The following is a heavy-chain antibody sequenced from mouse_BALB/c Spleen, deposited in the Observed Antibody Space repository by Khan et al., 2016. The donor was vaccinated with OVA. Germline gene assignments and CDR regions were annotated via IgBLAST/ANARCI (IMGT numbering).Heavy chain of an antibody. Sequence: VQLKQSGAELARPGASVKMSCKASGYTFTSYTMHWVKQRPGQGLEWIGYINPSSGYTNYNQKFKDKATLTADKSSSTAYIQLSSLTSEDSAVYYCAREGAYFRSDGWFAYWGQGTLVTVSA. CDR2: INPSSGYT. CDR1: GYTFTSYT. J-gene: IGHJ3*01. CDR3: AREGAYFRSDGWFAY. D-gene: IGHD2-14*01. V-gene: IGHV1-4*01.